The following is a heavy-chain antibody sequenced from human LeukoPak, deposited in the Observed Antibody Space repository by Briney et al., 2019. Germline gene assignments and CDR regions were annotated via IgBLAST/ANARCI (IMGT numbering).Heavy chain of an antibody. D-gene: IGHD3/OR15-3a*01. Sequence: PSETLSLTCTVSGGSISNYYWNWIRQPAGKGLEWIGRVYISESTNYNPSLTSRVTISLDKSKNQFSLNLSSVTAADTAVYYCARQHFLTSLPDSWGQGTLVTVSS. CDR2: VYISEST. CDR3: ARQHFLTSLPDS. J-gene: IGHJ4*02. CDR1: GGSISNYY. V-gene: IGHV4-4*07.